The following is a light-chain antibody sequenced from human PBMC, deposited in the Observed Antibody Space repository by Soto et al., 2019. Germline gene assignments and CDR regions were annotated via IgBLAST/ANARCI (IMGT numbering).Light chain of an antibody. CDR1: QTINTY. CDR2: AAY. V-gene: IGKV1-39*01. CDR3: QQSSSAPFN. J-gene: IGKJ2*01. Sequence: DIQMTQSPSSLAASVGDRVTITCRTSQTINTYLNCYQQQPGKAPKLLIYAAYNLLSGVPSRFSGSGSGTDFTLTITSLQPEDFAAYFCQQSSSAPFNFGPGTQLQIK.